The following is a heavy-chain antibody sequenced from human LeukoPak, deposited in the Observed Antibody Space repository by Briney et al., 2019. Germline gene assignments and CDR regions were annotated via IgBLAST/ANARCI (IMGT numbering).Heavy chain of an antibody. V-gene: IGHV4-61*02. CDR3: ARDIEMATTNGAFDI. CDR1: GGSISSGSYY. Sequence: SETLSLTCTVSGGSISSGSYYWSWIRQPAGKGLEWIGRIYTSGSTNYNPSLKSRVTISVDTSKNQFSLKLSSVTAADTAVYYCARDIEMATTNGAFDIWRQGTMVTVSS. J-gene: IGHJ3*02. CDR2: IYTSGST. D-gene: IGHD5-24*01.